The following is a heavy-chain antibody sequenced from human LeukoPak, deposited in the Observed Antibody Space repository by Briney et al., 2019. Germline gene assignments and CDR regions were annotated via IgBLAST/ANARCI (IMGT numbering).Heavy chain of an antibody. D-gene: IGHD3-10*01. Sequence: SETLSLTCAVYGGSFSGYYWSWIRQPPGKGLEWIGEINHSGSTNYNPSLKSRVTISVDTSKNQFSLELSSVTAADTAVYYCARSRPESMVRGVIRYWGQGTLVTVSS. CDR3: ARSRPESMVRGVIRY. J-gene: IGHJ4*02. V-gene: IGHV4-34*01. CDR2: INHSGST. CDR1: GGSFSGYY.